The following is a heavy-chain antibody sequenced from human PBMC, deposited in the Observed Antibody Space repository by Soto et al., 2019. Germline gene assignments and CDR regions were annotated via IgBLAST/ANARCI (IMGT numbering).Heavy chain of an antibody. J-gene: IGHJ4*02. Sequence: GGSLRLSCAASGFTFSSYGMHWVRQAPGKGLEWVAVISYDGSNKYYADSVKGRFTISRDNSKNTLYLQMNSLRAEDTAVYYWASNPGYIYGILDYWGQGTLVTVSS. CDR1: GFTFSSYG. V-gene: IGHV3-30*03. CDR2: ISYDGSNK. D-gene: IGHD5-18*01. CDR3: ASNPGYIYGILDY.